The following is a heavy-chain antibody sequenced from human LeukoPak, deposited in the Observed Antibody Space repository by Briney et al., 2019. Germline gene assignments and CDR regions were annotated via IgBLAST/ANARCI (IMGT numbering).Heavy chain of an antibody. CDR2: IYYSGST. CDR1: GGSISSGDYY. CDR3: AREDATMVRGGFDY. D-gene: IGHD3-10*01. V-gene: IGHV4-30-4*01. Sequence: SETLSLTCTVSGGSISSGDYYWSWIRQPPGKGLEWYGYIYYSGSTYYNPSLKSRVTISVDTSKNQFSLKLSSVTAADTAVYYCAREDATMVRGGFDYWGQGTLVTVSS. J-gene: IGHJ4*02.